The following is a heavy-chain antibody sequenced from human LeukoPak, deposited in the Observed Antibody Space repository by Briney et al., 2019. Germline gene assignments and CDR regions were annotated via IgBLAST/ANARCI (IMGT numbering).Heavy chain of an antibody. Sequence: SETLSPTCTVSGGSISDYYWSWIRQPPGKGLEWIGYIYYSGSTNYNPSLKSRVTISVDTSKNQFSLKLSSVTAADTAVYYCTREGAISWGQGTLVTVSS. CDR3: TREGAIS. D-gene: IGHD3-3*01. V-gene: IGHV4-59*01. J-gene: IGHJ4*02. CDR2: IYYSGST. CDR1: GGSISDYY.